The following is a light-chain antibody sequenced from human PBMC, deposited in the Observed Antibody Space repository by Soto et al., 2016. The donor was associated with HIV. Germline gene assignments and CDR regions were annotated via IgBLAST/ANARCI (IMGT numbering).Light chain of an antibody. CDR3: QVWDSPSDHFV. CDR1: KLGDKY. J-gene: IGLJ1*01. CDR2: DDS. Sequence: SYELTQPPSVSVSPGHTASITCSGDKLGDKYAYWYQQKPGQAPVLVLYDDSDRPSGIPERFSGSNSGNTATLTISRVEAGDEADYYCQVWDSPSDHFVFGTGTKVTAL. V-gene: IGLV3-1*01.